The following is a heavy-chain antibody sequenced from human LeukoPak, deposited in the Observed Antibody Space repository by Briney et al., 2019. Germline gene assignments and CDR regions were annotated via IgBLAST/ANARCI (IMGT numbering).Heavy chain of an antibody. V-gene: IGHV4-59*08. CDR1: GGSISSNY. Sequence: PSETLSLTCTVSGGSISSNYWSWIRQPPRKGLEWIGYIYYSGITNYNPSLKSRVTISVDTSKNQFSLKLSSVTAADTAVYYCARHEAAAGTGSDYWGQGTLVTVSS. J-gene: IGHJ4*02. CDR3: ARHEAAAGTGSDY. CDR2: IYYSGIT. D-gene: IGHD6-13*01.